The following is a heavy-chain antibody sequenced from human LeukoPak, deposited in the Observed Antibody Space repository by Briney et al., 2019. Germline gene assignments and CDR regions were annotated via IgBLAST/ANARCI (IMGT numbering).Heavy chain of an antibody. V-gene: IGHV3-33*01. D-gene: IGHD3-22*01. Sequence: GRSLRLPCAASGFTFSSYGMHWVRQAPGKGLEWVAVIFYDGSNKYYADSVKGRFTISRDNSKNTLYLQMNSLRVEDTAVYYCARVFYDSRGSFPFDYWGQGSLVTVSS. J-gene: IGHJ4*02. CDR1: GFTFSSYG. CDR3: ARVFYDSRGSFPFDY. CDR2: IFYDGSNK.